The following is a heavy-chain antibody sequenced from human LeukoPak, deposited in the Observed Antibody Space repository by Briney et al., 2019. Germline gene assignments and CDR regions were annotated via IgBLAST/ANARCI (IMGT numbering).Heavy chain of an antibody. CDR3: AKRDGYNSNPLKD. D-gene: IGHD5-24*01. CDR1: GFTFSSYA. V-gene: IGHV3-23*01. Sequence: GGSLRLSCAASGFTFSSYAMSWVRQAPGKGLEWVSAISGSGSSTYYADSVKGRFTISRDNSKNTLYLQMNSLRAEDTALYYCAKRDGYNSNPLKDWGQGTLVTVSS. CDR2: ISGSGSST. J-gene: IGHJ4*02.